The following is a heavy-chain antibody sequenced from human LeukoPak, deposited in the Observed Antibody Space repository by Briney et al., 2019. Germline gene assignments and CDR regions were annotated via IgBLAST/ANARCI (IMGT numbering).Heavy chain of an antibody. Sequence: GGSLRLSCAASGFSVSDYYMSWVRQAPGKGLGWISVFYTNGGTYYADSVKGRFTISTDNSRNMLYLQMNSLRAEDTAMYYCTNLLPTLYYFDSWGQGTLVIVSS. J-gene: IGHJ4*02. CDR3: TNLLPTLYYFDS. CDR1: GFSVSDYY. V-gene: IGHV3-53*01. CDR2: FYTNGGT. D-gene: IGHD2-15*01.